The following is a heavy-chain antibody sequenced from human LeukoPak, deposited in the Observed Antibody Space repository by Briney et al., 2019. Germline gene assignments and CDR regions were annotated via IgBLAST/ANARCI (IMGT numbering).Heavy chain of an antibody. CDR3: ARDYYDSSGYYVKVFDY. D-gene: IGHD3-22*01. CDR1: GDSVPSNSAA. V-gene: IGHV6-1*01. Sequence: SQTLSLTCAISGDSVPSNSAAWNWITQSPSRGLEWLGRTYYRSKWYNDYAVSVKSRITINPDTSKNQFSLQLNSVTPEDTAVYYCARDYYDSSGYYVKVFDYWGQGTLVTVSS. CDR2: TYYRSKWYN. J-gene: IGHJ4*02.